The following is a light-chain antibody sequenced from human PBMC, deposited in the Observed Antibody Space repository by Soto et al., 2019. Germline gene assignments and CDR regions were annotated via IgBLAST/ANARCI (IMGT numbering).Light chain of an antibody. J-gene: IGKJ4*01. Sequence: EIVLTQSPATLSLSPGERATLSCRASQSVNSNLAWYQQRPGQAPRLLLYEASNRATGIPARFSGSGSGTDFHLTIRHLEAEDSAVYYCQPRARWPPLTFGGGTKVEIK. CDR3: QPRARWPPLT. CDR2: EAS. CDR1: QSVNSN. V-gene: IGKV3-11*01.